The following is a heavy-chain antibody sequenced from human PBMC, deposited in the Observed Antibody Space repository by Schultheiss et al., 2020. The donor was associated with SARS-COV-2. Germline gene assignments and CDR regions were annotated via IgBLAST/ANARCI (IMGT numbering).Heavy chain of an antibody. CDR1: VFTFSSYG. J-gene: IGHJ6*02. Sequence: SCAASVFTFSSYGMHWVRQAPGKGLEWVAVISYDGTNKRYADSVKGRFTISRDTSKNTLYLQMNSLRAEDTAVYYCASCGASCHYYGMDVWGQGTTVTVSS. CDR2: ISYDGTNK. D-gene: IGHD2-2*01. V-gene: IGHV3-33*01. CDR3: ASCGASCHYYGMDV.